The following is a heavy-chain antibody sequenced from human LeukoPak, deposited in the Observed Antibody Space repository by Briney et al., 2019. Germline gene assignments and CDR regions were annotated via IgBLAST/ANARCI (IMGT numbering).Heavy chain of an antibody. CDR1: GFTFSSYS. CDR2: ISSSSTI. V-gene: IGHV3-48*02. CDR3: ARDFYYYDSSGYLFDY. J-gene: IGHJ4*02. D-gene: IGHD3-22*01. Sequence: GGSLRLSCAASGFTFSSYSMNWVRQAPGKGLEWVSYISSSSTIYYADSVKGRFTISRDNAKNSLYLQMNSLRDEDTAVYYCARDFYYYDSSGYLFDYWGQGTLVTVSS.